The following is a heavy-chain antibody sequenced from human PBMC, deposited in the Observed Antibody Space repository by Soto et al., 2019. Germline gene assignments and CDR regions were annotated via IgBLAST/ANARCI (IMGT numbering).Heavy chain of an antibody. CDR3: AHSLYDYVWGTNWFDP. J-gene: IGHJ5*02. CDR2: IYWDDDK. CDR1: GFSLSTSGVG. V-gene: IGHV2-5*02. Sequence: QITLKESGPTLVKPTQTLTLTCTFSGFSLSTSGVGVGWIRQPPGKALEWLALIYWDDDKRYSPSLKSRLTITKDTSKTQVVPTLTNTDPVDTATYYCAHSLYDYVWGTNWFDPWGQGTLVTVSS. D-gene: IGHD3-16*01.